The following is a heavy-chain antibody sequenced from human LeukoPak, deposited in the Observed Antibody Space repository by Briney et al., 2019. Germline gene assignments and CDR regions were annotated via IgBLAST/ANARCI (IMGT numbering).Heavy chain of an antibody. Sequence: KPSETLSLTCTVSGGSISRDGHYWSWIRQYPGKGLESIGSVSSSGTTTYNPPLKSRVTISLDTSQNQFTLNLRSLTAADTAVYYCAREMVRDAFDIWGQGTMVTVSS. CDR2: VSSSGTT. CDR3: AREMVRDAFDI. CDR1: GGSISRDGHY. V-gene: IGHV4-31*03. D-gene: IGHD2-8*01. J-gene: IGHJ3*02.